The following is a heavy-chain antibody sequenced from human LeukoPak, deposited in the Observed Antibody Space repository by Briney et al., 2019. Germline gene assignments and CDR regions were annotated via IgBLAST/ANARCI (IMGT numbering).Heavy chain of an antibody. D-gene: IGHD5-18*01. CDR1: GGTFSSYA. CDR2: IIPIFGTA. J-gene: IGHJ4*02. CDR3: ASPSPAAYSYGYFAY. V-gene: IGHV1-69*05. Sequence: SVKVSCKASGGTFSSYAISWVRQAPGQGLEWMGGIIPIFGTANYAQKFQGRVTITTDESTSTAYMELSSLRSEDTAVYYCASPSPAAYSYGYFAYWGQGTLVTVSS.